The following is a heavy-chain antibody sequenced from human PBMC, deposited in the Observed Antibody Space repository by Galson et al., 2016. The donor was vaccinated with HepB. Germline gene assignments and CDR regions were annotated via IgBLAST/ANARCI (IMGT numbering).Heavy chain of an antibody. V-gene: IGHV4-39*01. CDR2: IYYSGST. D-gene: IGHD7-27*01. CDR3: ATADEVNWGSDWYFDL. J-gene: IGHJ2*01. Sequence: ETLSLTCTVSGGSISSSSHYWGWIRQPPGKGLEWIGSIYYSGSTHYKPSLKSRVTISVDTSKNQFSLKLSSVTAADTAVYYCATADEVNWGSDWYFDLWGRGTLVIVSS. CDR1: GGSISSSSHY.